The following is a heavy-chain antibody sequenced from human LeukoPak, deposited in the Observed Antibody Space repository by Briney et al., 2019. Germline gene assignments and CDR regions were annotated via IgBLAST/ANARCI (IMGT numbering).Heavy chain of an antibody. CDR3: AKRSDHGGNSNYFDN. V-gene: IGHV3-23*01. CDR2: IATSSDDT. CDR1: GFTFSSNG. D-gene: IGHD4-23*01. Sequence: GGSLRLSCAASGFTFSSNGLSWVRQTPGKGLEWVSAIATSSDDTYYADSVKGRFTISRDNSKNTLYLQMNSLRAEDTAVYYCAKRSDHGGNSNYFDNWGQGTLVTVSS. J-gene: IGHJ4*02.